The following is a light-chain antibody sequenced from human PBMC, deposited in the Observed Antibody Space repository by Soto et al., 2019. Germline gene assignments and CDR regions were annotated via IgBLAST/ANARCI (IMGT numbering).Light chain of an antibody. CDR1: SHDVGRYDY. CDR3: NSYTSSNTLV. Sequence: QSALTQPASVSGSPGQSITISCTGTSHDVGRYDYVSWYQQHPGKAPKILIYEVTYRPSGVSNRFSASKSGNTASLTISGLQHEDEADYYCNSYTSSNTLVFGTGTKLTVL. CDR2: EVT. J-gene: IGLJ1*01. V-gene: IGLV2-14*01.